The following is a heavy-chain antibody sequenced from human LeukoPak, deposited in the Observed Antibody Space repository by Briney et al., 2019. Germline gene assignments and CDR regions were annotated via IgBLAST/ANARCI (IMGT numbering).Heavy chain of an antibody. V-gene: IGHV3-23*01. Sequence: GGSLRLSCAASGFTFRSYAMSWVRQAPGKGLEWVSAISGSGGSTYYADSVKGRFTISRDNSKNTLYLQMNSLRAEDTAVYYCAKVSAAEYYFDYWGQGTLVTVSS. J-gene: IGHJ4*02. CDR2: ISGSGGST. CDR3: AKVSAAEYYFDY. CDR1: GFTFRSYA. D-gene: IGHD2-2*01.